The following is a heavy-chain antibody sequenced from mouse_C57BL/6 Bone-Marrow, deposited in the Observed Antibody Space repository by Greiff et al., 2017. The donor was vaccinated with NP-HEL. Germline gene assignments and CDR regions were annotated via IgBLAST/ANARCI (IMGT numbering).Heavy chain of an antibody. D-gene: IGHD2-3*01. CDR1: GYTFTSYW. Sequence: QVQLKQSGAELVKPGASVKVSCKASGYTFTSYWMHWVKQRPGQGLEWIGRIHPSDSDTNYNQKFKGKATLTVDKSSSTAYMQLSSLTSEDSAVYYCAIDDGYSRGNWFAYWGQGTLVTVSA. CDR3: AIDDGYSRGNWFAY. CDR2: IHPSDSDT. V-gene: IGHV1-74*01. J-gene: IGHJ3*01.